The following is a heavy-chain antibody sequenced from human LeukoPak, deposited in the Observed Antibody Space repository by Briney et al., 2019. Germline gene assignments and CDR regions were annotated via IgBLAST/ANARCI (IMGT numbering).Heavy chain of an antibody. CDR2: IYPGDSDT. V-gene: IGHV5-51*01. CDR1: GYSFTSYW. Sequence: KRGESLKISCKGSGYSFTSYWIGWVRQMPGKGLEWMGIIYPGDSDTRYGPSFQGQVTISADKSISTAYLQWSSLKASDTAMYYCARQGGDSSGYYYFDYWGQGTLVTVSS. D-gene: IGHD3-22*01. CDR3: ARQGGDSSGYYYFDY. J-gene: IGHJ4*02.